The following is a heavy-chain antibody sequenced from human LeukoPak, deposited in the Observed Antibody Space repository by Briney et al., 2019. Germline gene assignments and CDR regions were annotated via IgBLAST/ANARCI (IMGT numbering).Heavy chain of an antibody. V-gene: IGHV3-23*01. CDR1: GFTFSNYA. D-gene: IGHD2-21*02. CDR3: AKDRSWGVEVTTNPQFDY. J-gene: IGHJ4*02. CDR2: ISGSGGST. Sequence: GGSLRLSCAVSGFTFSNYAMSWVRQAPGKGLELVSVISGSGGSTNYADSVKGRFTISRDNSKNTLYLQMNSLRAEDTAVYYCAKDRSWGVEVTTNPQFDYWGQGTLVTVSS.